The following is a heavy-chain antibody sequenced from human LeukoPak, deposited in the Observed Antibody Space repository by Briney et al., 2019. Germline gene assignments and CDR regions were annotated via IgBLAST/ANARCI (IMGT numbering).Heavy chain of an antibody. V-gene: IGHV3-48*03. D-gene: IGHD3-22*01. J-gene: IGHJ4*02. CDR2: ISSSGTTI. CDR3: ARDNYDSSGPYYFDY. CDR1: GFTFNSYE. Sequence: GGSLRLSCAASGFTFNSYEMIWVRQAPGKGLEWVSYISSSGTTIYYADSVKGRFTISRDNAKNSLYLQMISLRAEDTAVYSCARDNYDSSGPYYFDYWGQGTLVTVSS.